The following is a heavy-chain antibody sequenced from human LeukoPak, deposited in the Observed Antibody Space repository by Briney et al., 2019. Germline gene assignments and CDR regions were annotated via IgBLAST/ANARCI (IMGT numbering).Heavy chain of an antibody. CDR2: IYTSGST. Sequence: SETLSLTCTVSGGSISSYYWSWIRQPAGKGLEWIGRIYTSGSTNYNPSLKSRVTMSVDTSKNQFSLKLSSVTAADTAVYYCARHLRGMVRGVKASRYYYYYMDVWGKGTTVTISS. CDR3: ARHLRGMVRGVKASRYYYYYMDV. D-gene: IGHD3-10*01. J-gene: IGHJ6*03. CDR1: GGSISSYY. V-gene: IGHV4-4*07.